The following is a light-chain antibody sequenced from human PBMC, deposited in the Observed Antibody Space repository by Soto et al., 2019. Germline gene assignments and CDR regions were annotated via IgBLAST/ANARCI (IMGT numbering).Light chain of an antibody. CDR3: QQFAKSST. V-gene: IGKV1-5*01. J-gene: IGKJ1*01. CDR1: HNIERW. CDR2: DAT. Sequence: DIQITQSPSTLSASVGDRVTITCRASHNIERWMAWYQQKRGRAPSLLIFDATTLHSGVPSRFSGGGSGTEFTLTINGLQPDDFATYYCQQFAKSSTFGQGTKV.